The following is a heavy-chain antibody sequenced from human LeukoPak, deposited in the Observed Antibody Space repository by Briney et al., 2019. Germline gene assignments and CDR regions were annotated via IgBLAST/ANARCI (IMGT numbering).Heavy chain of an antibody. CDR2: LYPDGFT. CDR1: GFTLSINY. J-gene: IGHJ3*01. Sequence: PGGSLRLSCVGCGFTLSINYMSWVRQAPGKGLEWVSFLYPDGFTSYADSVKGRFTISRDSSKNTLYLPLTNLRAEDTAICYCTKGTFDPSGPGTLVTVSS. V-gene: IGHV3-53*01. CDR3: TKGTFDP.